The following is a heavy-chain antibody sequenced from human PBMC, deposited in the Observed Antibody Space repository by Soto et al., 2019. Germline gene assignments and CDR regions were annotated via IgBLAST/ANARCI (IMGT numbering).Heavy chain of an antibody. D-gene: IGHD2-2*02. CDR2: IYYTGST. CDR1: GGSIRSGDSY. CDR3: AREGAARYTYYYGTDV. J-gene: IGHJ6*02. V-gene: IGHV4-30-4*01. Sequence: SETLSLTCTVSGGSIRSGDSYWSWIRQPPGKGLEWIGYIYYTGSTYYNPSLESRVTISVDTSKNQFSLKLNSMTAADTAVYYCAREGAARYTYYYGTDVWGQGTTVTVSS.